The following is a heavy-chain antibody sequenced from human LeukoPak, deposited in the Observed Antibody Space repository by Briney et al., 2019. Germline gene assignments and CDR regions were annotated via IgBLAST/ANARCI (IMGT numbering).Heavy chain of an antibody. J-gene: IGHJ4*02. V-gene: IGHV4-4*07. D-gene: IGHD6-13*01. CDR1: GGSISSYY. CDR3: ARGNIAAAGRAFDY. Sequence: SETPSLTCTVSGGSISSYYWSWIRQPAGKGLEWIGRIYTSGSTNYNPSLKSRVTMSVDTSKNQFSLKLSSVTAADTAVYYCARGNIAAAGRAFDYWGQGTLVTVSS. CDR2: IYTSGST.